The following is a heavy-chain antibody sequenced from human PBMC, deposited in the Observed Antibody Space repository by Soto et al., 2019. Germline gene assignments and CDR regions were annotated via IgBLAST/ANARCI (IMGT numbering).Heavy chain of an antibody. V-gene: IGHV1-2*02. CDR2: INPNSGGT. Sequence: QVQLVQSGAEVKKPGASVKVSCEASGYPFTGYYINWVRQAPGQGLEWMGWINPNSGGTNYAQRFQGRVTMTRDTSISSAYMELSRLRSDETAGYYCATSLDSSTWAALDYWGQGTLVTVCS. J-gene: IGHJ4*02. CDR1: GYPFTGYY. CDR3: ATSLDSSTWAALDY. D-gene: IGHD6-13*01.